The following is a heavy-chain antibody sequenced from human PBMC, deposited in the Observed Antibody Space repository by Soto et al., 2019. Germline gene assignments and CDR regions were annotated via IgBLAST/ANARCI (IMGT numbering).Heavy chain of an antibody. CDR2: ISYDGSNK. V-gene: IGHV3-30*03. Sequence: PGGSLRLSCAASGFTFNSYGMHWVRQAPGKGLEWVAVISYDGSNKYYADSVKGRFTISRDNSKNTLYLQMNSLRAEDTAVYYCARKEGNYYDSSGYSSPFDYWGQGTLVTVSS. J-gene: IGHJ4*02. CDR1: GFTFNSYG. D-gene: IGHD3-22*01. CDR3: ARKEGNYYDSSGYSSPFDY.